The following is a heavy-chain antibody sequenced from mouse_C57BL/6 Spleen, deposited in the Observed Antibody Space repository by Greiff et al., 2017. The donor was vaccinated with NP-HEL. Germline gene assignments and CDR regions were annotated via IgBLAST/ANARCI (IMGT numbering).Heavy chain of an antibody. CDR1: GYTFTDYN. V-gene: IGHV1-22*01. J-gene: IGHJ1*03. D-gene: IGHD1-1*01. CDR2: INPNNGGT. Sequence: EVQLQQSGPELVKPGASVKMSCKASGYTFTDYNMHWVKQSHGKSLEWIGYINPNNGGTSYNQKFKGKATLTVNKSSSTAYMELRSLTSEDSAVYYCARDYYGSSYGYFDVWGTRTTVTVSS. CDR3: ARDYYGSSYGYFDV.